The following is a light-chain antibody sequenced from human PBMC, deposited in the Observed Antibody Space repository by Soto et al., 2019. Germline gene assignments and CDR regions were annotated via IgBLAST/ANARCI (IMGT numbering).Light chain of an antibody. V-gene: IGKV4-1*01. CDR1: QSVLFDSNNLNY. CDR2: WVS. CDR3: QQYYATPFT. J-gene: IGKJ3*01. Sequence: DIVMTQSPDSLTVPLGERATINCKSSQSVLFDSNNLNYLAWYQQKPGQPPTLLFYWVSTRESGVPDRFSGSGSGTDFTLTISSLQAEDVAVYYCQQYYATPFTFGPGTTVDI.